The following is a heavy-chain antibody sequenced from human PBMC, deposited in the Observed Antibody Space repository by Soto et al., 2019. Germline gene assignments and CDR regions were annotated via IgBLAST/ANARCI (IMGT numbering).Heavy chain of an antibody. D-gene: IGHD5-12*01. J-gene: IGHJ4*02. CDR2: ITPVFGAP. V-gene: IGHV1-69*06. CDR1: GGTFGSST. CDR3: ARGELATIAYFDC. Sequence: QVQLVQSGAEVKKPGSSVKVSCKASGGTFGSSTISWVRQAPGQGLEWMGGITPVFGAPNYAQKFQGRVTITADKSTNTAYMELRSLRSEDTAVYYCARGELATIAYFDCWGQGTQVTVSS.